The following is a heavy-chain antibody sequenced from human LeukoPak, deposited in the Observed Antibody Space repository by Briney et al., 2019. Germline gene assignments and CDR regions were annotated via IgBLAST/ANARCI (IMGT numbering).Heavy chain of an antibody. D-gene: IGHD3-3*01. Sequence: PGGSLRLSCTASGFTFGDYAMSWFRQAPGKGLGWVGFIRSKAYGGTTEYAASVKGRFTISRDDSKSIAYLQMNSLKTEDTAVYYCTRRTGIGYDFWSGYSNFDYWGQGTLVTVSS. V-gene: IGHV3-49*03. CDR1: GFTFGDYA. J-gene: IGHJ4*02. CDR3: TRRTGIGYDFWSGYSNFDY. CDR2: IRSKAYGGTT.